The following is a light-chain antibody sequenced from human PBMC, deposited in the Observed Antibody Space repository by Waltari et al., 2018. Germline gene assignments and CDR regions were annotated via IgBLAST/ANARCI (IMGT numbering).Light chain of an antibody. V-gene: IGKV4-1*01. CDR1: QSVLYSSNNKNY. J-gene: IGKJ1*01. CDR3: QQYYSTWT. CDR2: WAS. Sequence: DIVMTQSPDSLAVSLGERAPINCKSSQSVLYSSNNKNYLAWYPQKPGQPPKLLIYWASTRESGVPDRFSGSGSGTDFTLTISSLQAEDVAVYYCQQYYSTWTFGQGTKVEIK.